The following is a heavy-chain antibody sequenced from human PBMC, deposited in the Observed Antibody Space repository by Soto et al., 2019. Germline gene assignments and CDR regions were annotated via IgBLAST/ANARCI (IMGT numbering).Heavy chain of an antibody. CDR2: INPNSGGT. CDR3: ARSDSSSWYYYFDY. Sequence: TSVKVSCEASGYRYTGYYMHWVRQAPGQGLEWMGWINPNSGGTNYAQKFQGWVTMTRDTSISTAYMELSRLRSDDTAVYYCARSDSSSWYYYFDYWGQGTLVTVSS. V-gene: IGHV1-2*04. D-gene: IGHD6-13*01. CDR1: GYRYTGYY. J-gene: IGHJ4*02.